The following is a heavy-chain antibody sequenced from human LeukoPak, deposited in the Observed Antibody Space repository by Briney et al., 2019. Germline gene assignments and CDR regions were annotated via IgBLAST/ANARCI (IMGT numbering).Heavy chain of an antibody. CDR2: IRYDGSNK. J-gene: IGHJ6*03. CDR1: GFIFSSYG. CDR3: AKVDIVVVPAAMPRGYYYYMDV. Sequence: QPGGSLGLSCAASGFIFSSYGMHWVRQAPGKGLEWVAFIRYDGSNKYYADSVKGRFTISRDNSKNTLYLQMNSLRAEDTAVYYCAKVDIVVVPAAMPRGYYYYMDVWGKGTTVTVSS. V-gene: IGHV3-30*02. D-gene: IGHD2-2*01.